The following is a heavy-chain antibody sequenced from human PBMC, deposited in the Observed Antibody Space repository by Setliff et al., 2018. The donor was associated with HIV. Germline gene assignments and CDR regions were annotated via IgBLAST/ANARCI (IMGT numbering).Heavy chain of an antibody. CDR1: GASIRGHY. V-gene: IGHV4-59*08. CDR2: IYYSGNT. Sequence: SETLSLTCSVSGASIRGHYWSWIRQSPGKGLEWIGNIYYSGNTNYNPSFKSRVTISVDTSKNQFSLVMNSVTAADTAVYYCARSLVPSGYYYGRHAFDIWGQGTKVTVSS. D-gene: IGHD3-22*01. J-gene: IGHJ3*02. CDR3: ARSLVPSGYYYGRHAFDI.